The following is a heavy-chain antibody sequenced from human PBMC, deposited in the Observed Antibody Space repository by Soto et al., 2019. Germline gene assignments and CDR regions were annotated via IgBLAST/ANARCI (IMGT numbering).Heavy chain of an antibody. CDR2: IDVGSGNA. J-gene: IGHJ4*02. V-gene: IGHV1-58*01. Sequence: GASVKVSCKTSGFTFSSSAVHWVRQARGHRLQWIGWIDVGSGNANYAQMLQERVTISRDMSTSTAYMELSSLRSEDTAVYYCARPALVVPAAMVWWGQGTLVTVSS. D-gene: IGHD2-2*01. CDR3: ARPALVVPAAMVW. CDR1: GFTFSSSA.